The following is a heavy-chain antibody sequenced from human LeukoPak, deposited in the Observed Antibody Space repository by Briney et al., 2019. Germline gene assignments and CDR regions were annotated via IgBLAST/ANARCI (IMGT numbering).Heavy chain of an antibody. V-gene: IGHV3-48*02. CDR3: ARAVLGGDY. D-gene: IGHD3-3*02. Sequence: GSLRLSCAASGFTFSGYNMNWVRQAPGKGLEWVSYITSSSSTIYYAHSVKGRFTISRDNAKNSLYLQMNSLRDEDTAVYYCARAVLGGDYWGQGTLVTVSS. CDR1: GFTFSGYN. J-gene: IGHJ4*02. CDR2: ITSSSSTI.